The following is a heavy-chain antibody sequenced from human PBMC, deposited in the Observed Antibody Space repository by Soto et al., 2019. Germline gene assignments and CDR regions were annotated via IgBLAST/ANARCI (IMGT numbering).Heavy chain of an antibody. CDR2: ISGSGIDI. V-gene: IGHV3-21*01. J-gene: IGHJ4*01. Sequence: SGGSLRLSSAASGCAFYYYNMNWVRQAAGGGLEWVCSISGSGIDIHFTDSVMGRFTISRDNAMTSLYLQMDSLRPADTAIYYCAREGVTNYTDYYFDLWGHGALVTVSS. CDR3: AREGVTNYTDYYFDL. D-gene: IGHD4-4*01. CDR1: GCAFYYYN.